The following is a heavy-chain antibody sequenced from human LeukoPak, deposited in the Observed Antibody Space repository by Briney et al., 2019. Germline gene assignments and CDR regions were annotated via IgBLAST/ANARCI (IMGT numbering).Heavy chain of an antibody. V-gene: IGHV3-11*01. Sequence: GGSLRLSCAASGFTFSDYYMSWIRQAPGKGLEWVSYISSSGSTIYYADSVKGRFTISRDNAKNLLYLQMNSLRAEDTAVYYCARDFAPAGHYYYYGMDVSGQGTTVTVSS. CDR2: ISSSGSTI. CDR1: GFTFSDYY. CDR3: ARDFAPAGHYYYYGMDV. D-gene: IGHD6-13*01. J-gene: IGHJ6*02.